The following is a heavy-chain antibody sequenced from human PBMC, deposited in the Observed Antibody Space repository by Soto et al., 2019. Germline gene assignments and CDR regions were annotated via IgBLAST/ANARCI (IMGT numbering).Heavy chain of an antibody. J-gene: IGHJ6*02. CDR1: GFTFSSYG. D-gene: IGHD6-13*01. V-gene: IGHV3-33*01. Sequence: QVQLVESGGGVVQPGRSLRLSCAASGFTFSSYGMHWVRQAPGKGLEWVAVIWYDGSNKYYADSVKGRFTISRDNSXXTLYLQMNSLRAEDTAVYYCGWLAAAGTRYYGMDVWGQGTTVTVSS. CDR3: GWLAAAGTRYYGMDV. CDR2: IWYDGSNK.